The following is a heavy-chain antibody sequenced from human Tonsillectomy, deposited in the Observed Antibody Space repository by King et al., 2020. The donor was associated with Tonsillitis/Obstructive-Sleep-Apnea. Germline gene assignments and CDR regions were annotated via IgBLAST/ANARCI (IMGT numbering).Heavy chain of an antibody. V-gene: IGHV4-39*01. D-gene: IGHD2-2*01. CDR2: IYYSGST. CDR1: GGSISSSSYY. Sequence: QLQESGPGLVKPSETLSLTCTVSGGSISSSSYYWGWIRQPPGKGLEWIGSIYYSGSTYYNPSLKSRVTISVDTSKNQFSLKLSSVTAADTAVYYCARTQYQLPIDYWGQGTLVTVSS. J-gene: IGHJ4*02. CDR3: ARTQYQLPIDY.